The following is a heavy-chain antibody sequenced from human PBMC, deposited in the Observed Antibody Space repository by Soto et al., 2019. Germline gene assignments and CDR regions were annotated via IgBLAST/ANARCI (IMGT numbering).Heavy chain of an antibody. CDR1: GFTFSSYG. J-gene: IGHJ4*02. CDR3: ARARGSDDPIDY. D-gene: IGHD3-10*01. V-gene: IGHV3-33*01. CDR2: IWHDGMNK. Sequence: QVHLVESGGGVVQPERSLTLSCAASGFTFSSYGMHWVRQAPGKGLEWVAVIWHDGMNKYYADSVRGRFTISRDNSKNTLYLQINSLRAEDTAVYYCARARGSDDPIDYWGQGTLVTVSS.